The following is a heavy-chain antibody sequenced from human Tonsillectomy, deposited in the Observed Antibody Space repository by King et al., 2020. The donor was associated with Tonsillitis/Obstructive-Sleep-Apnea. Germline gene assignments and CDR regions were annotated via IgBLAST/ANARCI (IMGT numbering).Heavy chain of an antibody. Sequence: QLQESGPGLVKPSETLSLTCTVSGGSISSSSYYWGGIRQPPGKGLEWIGSIYYSGSTYYNPSLKSRVTISVDTSKNQFSLKLNSATAADTAVYYCADLGYSGYDPFNYWGQGTLVTVSS. V-gene: IGHV4-39*01. CDR3: ADLGYSGYDPFNY. D-gene: IGHD5-12*01. J-gene: IGHJ4*02. CDR2: IYYSGST. CDR1: GGSISSSSYY.